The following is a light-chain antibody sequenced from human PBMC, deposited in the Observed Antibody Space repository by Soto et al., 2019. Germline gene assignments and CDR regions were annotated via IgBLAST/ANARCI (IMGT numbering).Light chain of an antibody. CDR1: QSISNW. CDR2: KAS. V-gene: IGKV1-5*03. J-gene: IGKJ1*01. CDR3: QQYNTYWT. Sequence: IQMTQSPSTLSASVGDRVTIACRASQSISNWLAWYPQKPGKAPKLLIYKASTVESGVPSRFSGSGSGTEFTLTISSLQPDDFATYYCQQYNTYWTFGQGTKVEIK.